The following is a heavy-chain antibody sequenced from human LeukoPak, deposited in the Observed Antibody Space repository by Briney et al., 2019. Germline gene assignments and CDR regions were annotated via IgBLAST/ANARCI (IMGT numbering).Heavy chain of an antibody. D-gene: IGHD3-3*02. Sequence: GGSLRLSCAASGFTFSGSAMHWVRQASGKGLEWVGRIRSKANSYATAYAASVKGRFTISRDDSKNTLYLQMNSLRAEDTAVYYCAKVRISSRGYYYYYMDVWGKGTTVTISS. CDR3: AKVRISSRGYYYYYMDV. V-gene: IGHV3-73*01. J-gene: IGHJ6*03. CDR1: GFTFSGSA. CDR2: IRSKANSYAT.